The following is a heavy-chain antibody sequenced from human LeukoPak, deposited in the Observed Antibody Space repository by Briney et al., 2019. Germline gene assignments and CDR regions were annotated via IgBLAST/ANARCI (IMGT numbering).Heavy chain of an antibody. V-gene: IGHV4-34*01. CDR3: ARGGDYGGNPMRGFDY. Sequence: SEILSLTCAVYGGSFSGYYWSWIRQPPGKGLEWIGEINHSGSTNYNPSLKSRVTISVDTSKNQFSLKLSSVTAADTAVYYCARGGDYGGNPMRGFDYWGQGTLVTVSS. J-gene: IGHJ4*02. CDR2: INHSGST. D-gene: IGHD4-23*01. CDR1: GGSFSGYY.